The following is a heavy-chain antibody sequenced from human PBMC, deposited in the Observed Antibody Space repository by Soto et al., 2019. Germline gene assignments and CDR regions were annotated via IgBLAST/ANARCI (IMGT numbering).Heavy chain of an antibody. V-gene: IGHV1-69*13. J-gene: IGHJ4*02. Sequence: SVKVSCKASGGTFSSSAINWVRQAPGQGLEWMGGIIPIFGTANYAQKFQGRVTITADESTSTAYMELSSLRSEDTAVYYCASLRGDPRGSYYTPNDYWGQGTLVTVSS. CDR3: ASLRGDPRGSYYTPNDY. CDR2: IIPIFGTA. D-gene: IGHD1-26*01. CDR1: GGTFSSSA.